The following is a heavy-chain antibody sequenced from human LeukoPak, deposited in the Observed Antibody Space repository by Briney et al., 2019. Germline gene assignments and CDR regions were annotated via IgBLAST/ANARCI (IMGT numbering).Heavy chain of an antibody. CDR3: ARYRWNSNYYQRTFDY. Sequence: GGSLRLCCAASGFTFSSYFMHWVRQAPGKGLEWVAVISHDGINKYYADSVKGRFTISSDNSKYTLYLQMNSLRAEDTAIYYCARYRWNSNYYQRTFDYWGQGTLVTVSS. CDR1: GFTFSSYF. V-gene: IGHV3-30*04. CDR2: ISHDGINK. J-gene: IGHJ4*02. D-gene: IGHD4-11*01.